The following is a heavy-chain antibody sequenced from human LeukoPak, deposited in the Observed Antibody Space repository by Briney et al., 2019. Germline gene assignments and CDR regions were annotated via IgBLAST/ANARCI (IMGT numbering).Heavy chain of an antibody. J-gene: IGHJ4*02. CDR3: AKDPPRIYGSGSYYNPYYFNY. V-gene: IGHV3-23*01. D-gene: IGHD3-10*01. Sequence: GGSLRLSCAASGFTFSSYWMSWVRQAPGKGLEWVSAISGSGGSTYYADSVKGRFTISRDNSKNTLYLQMNSLRAEDTAVYYCAKDPPRIYGSGSYYNPYYFNYWGQGTLVTVSS. CDR2: ISGSGGST. CDR1: GFTFSSYW.